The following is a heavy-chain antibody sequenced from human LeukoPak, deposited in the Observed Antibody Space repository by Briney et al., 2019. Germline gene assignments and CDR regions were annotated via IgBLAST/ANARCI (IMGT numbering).Heavy chain of an antibody. J-gene: IGHJ4*02. Sequence: SETLSLTCAVYGGSFSGYYWSWIRQPPGKGLEWIGEINHSGNTNNNPSLKSRVTISVDTSKNQFSLQLNSVTPEDTAVYYCARDHLRRKEIDYWGQGTLVTVSS. CDR2: INHSGNT. V-gene: IGHV4-34*01. D-gene: IGHD3-3*01. CDR1: GGSFSGYY. CDR3: ARDHLRRKEIDY.